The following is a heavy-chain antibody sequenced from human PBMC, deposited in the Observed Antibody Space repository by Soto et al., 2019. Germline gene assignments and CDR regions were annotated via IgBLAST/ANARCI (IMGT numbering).Heavy chain of an antibody. J-gene: IGHJ4*02. CDR1: GFHFRSHS. V-gene: IGHV3-23*01. D-gene: IGHD6-13*01. CDR2: ISGSGGST. Sequence: GGSLSLSCASSGFHFRSHSMTLVRPAQGKGLEWVPAISGSGGSTYYADSVKGRFTISRDNSKNTLYLQMNSLRAEDTAVYYCAKDIAAAGRADYWGQGTRVTVS. CDR3: AKDIAAAGRADY.